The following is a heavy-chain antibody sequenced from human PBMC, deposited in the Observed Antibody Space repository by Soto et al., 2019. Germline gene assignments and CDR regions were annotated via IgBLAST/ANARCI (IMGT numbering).Heavy chain of an antibody. CDR3: TNNFV. D-gene: IGHD2-15*01. CDR2: VRSKTNNYAT. V-gene: IGHV3-73*01. CDR1: GFAFNDSA. Sequence: DVQVVQSGGGLVQPGGSLKLSCAASGFAFNDSAMHWVRQASGKGLEWVARVRSKTNNYATAYPVSVRGRFTVSRDDSVGTTYLQMNSLKTEDTAIYYCTNNFVWGQGVLVTVSS. J-gene: IGHJ4*02.